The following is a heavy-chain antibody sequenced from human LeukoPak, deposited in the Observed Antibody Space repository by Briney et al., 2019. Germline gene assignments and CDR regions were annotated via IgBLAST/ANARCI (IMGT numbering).Heavy chain of an antibody. D-gene: IGHD3-22*01. Sequence: ASVKVSCKASGGTFSSYAISWVRQAPGQGLEWMGGIIPIFGTANYAQKFQGRVTITADESTSTAYMELSSLRSEDTAVYYCATDPFYYYDSSGYDYWGQGTLVTVSS. CDR3: ATDPFYYYDSSGYDY. J-gene: IGHJ4*02. V-gene: IGHV1-69*13. CDR2: IIPIFGTA. CDR1: GGTFSSYA.